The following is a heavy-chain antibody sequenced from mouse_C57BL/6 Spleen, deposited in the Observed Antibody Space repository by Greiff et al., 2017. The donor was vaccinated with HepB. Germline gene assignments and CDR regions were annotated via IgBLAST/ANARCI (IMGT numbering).Heavy chain of an antibody. J-gene: IGHJ4*01. CDR2: INPNNGGT. CDR3: ARESNYVDYAMDY. V-gene: IGHV1-18*01. Sequence: VQLQQSGPELVKPGASVKIPCKASGYTFTDYNMDWVKQSHGKSLEWIGDINPNNGGTIYNQKFKGKATLTVDKSSSTAYMELRSLTSEDTAVYYCARESNYVDYAMDYWGQGTSVTVSS. CDR1: GYTFTDYN. D-gene: IGHD2-5*01.